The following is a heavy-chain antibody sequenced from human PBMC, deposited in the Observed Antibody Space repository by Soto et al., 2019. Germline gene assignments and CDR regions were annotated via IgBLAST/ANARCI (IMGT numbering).Heavy chain of an antibody. Sequence: EVQLLESGGGLVQPGGSLRLSCAASGFTFSNYAMSWLRQPPGKGLEWVSAISGSGDRTYYADSVKGRFTISRDNSKNTLYLQMNSLRVEDSAVYYCVKERSGHXXXESWGQGTLVTVSS. CDR2: ISGSGDRT. J-gene: IGHJ5*02. CDR1: GFTFSNYA. V-gene: IGHV3-23*01. CDR3: VKERSGHXXXES. D-gene: IGHD5-18*01.